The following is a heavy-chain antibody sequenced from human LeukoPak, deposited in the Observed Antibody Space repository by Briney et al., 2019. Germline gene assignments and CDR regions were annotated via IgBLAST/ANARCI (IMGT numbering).Heavy chain of an antibody. D-gene: IGHD2-15*01. V-gene: IGHV4-39*01. CDR2: VYHSGST. CDR1: GGSSSSRSYH. Sequence: PSETLSLTCTVSGGSSSSRSYHWAWIRQPPGKGLEWIGTVYHSGSTYYNPSLKSRLTISVDTPKNQFSLKLSSVTAADTAVYYCARRDCSGGSCPGAYFDYWGQGTQVTVSS. J-gene: IGHJ4*02. CDR3: ARRDCSGGSCPGAYFDY.